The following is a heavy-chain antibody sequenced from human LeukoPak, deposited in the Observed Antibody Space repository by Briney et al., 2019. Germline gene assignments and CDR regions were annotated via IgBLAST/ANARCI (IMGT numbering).Heavy chain of an antibody. CDR3: ARTSASYYYYMDV. CDR2: IYDSGST. J-gene: IGHJ6*03. CDR1: GGSISSYY. D-gene: IGHD3-3*01. Sequence: SETLSLTCTVSGGSISSYYWSWIRQPPGKGLEWIGFIYDSGSTNYNPSLKSRVTISVDTSKNQFSLKLWSVTAADTAVYYCARTSASYYYYMDVWGKGTTVTISS. V-gene: IGHV4-59*01.